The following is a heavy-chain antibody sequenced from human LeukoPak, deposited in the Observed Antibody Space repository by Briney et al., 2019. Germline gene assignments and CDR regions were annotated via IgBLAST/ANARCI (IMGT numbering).Heavy chain of an antibody. Sequence: SETLSLTCTVSGGSISSSGYYWGWIRQPPGKGLEWIGSIYYSGSTYYNPSLKSRVTISVDTSKNQFSLKLSSVTAADTAVYYCARLGGLNSGTYFFDYWGQGTLVTVSS. CDR1: GGSISSSGYY. CDR2: IYYSGST. D-gene: IGHD1-26*01. J-gene: IGHJ4*02. V-gene: IGHV4-39*01. CDR3: ARLGGLNSGTYFFDY.